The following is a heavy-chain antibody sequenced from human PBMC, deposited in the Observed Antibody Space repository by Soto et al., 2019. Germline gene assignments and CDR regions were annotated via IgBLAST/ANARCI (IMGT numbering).Heavy chain of an antibody. CDR1: GYSFSNQW. V-gene: IGHV5-51*01. J-gene: IGHJ3*02. D-gene: IGHD2-15*01. CDR3: AGPGGSSKSAFDI. Sequence: EVQLVQSGAEVKKPGESLKISCKGSGYSFSNQWIGRVRQIPGKGLEWMGNIHPRDSDTRYSPSFQGQVTISVDKSISTAYLQWSSLKASDTAMYFCAGPGGSSKSAFDIWGQGTVVTVSS. CDR2: IHPRDSDT.